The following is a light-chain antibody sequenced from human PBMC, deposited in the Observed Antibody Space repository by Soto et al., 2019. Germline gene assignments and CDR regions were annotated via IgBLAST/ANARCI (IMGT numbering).Light chain of an antibody. CDR1: ESVSSNY. J-gene: IGKJ2*01. CDR3: QQYGTSPYT. Sequence: DIELTQSPGTLSLSPGESATLSCRASESVSSNYLAWDQQQPGQTPRLLINGASSSATGIPDRFRGSGSGADFTLTISRLEPEDFAVYYCQQYGTSPYTFGQGTKVDIK. V-gene: IGKV3-20*01. CDR2: GAS.